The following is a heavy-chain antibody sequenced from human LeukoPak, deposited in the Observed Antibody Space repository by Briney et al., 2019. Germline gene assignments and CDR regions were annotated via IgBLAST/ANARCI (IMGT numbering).Heavy chain of an antibody. Sequence: GGSLRLSCAASGFTLSTYSMNWVRQAPGKGLEWVSYIDTSGTTIYYADSVKGRFTISRDNAKNSLYLQMNSLRAEDTAVYYCARQNFYRYCRSTSCYRPYYYNYMDVWGKGTTVTISS. D-gene: IGHD2-2*01. CDR2: IDTSGTTI. CDR1: GFTLSTYS. CDR3: ARQNFYRYCRSTSCYRPYYYNYMDV. V-gene: IGHV3-48*01. J-gene: IGHJ6*03.